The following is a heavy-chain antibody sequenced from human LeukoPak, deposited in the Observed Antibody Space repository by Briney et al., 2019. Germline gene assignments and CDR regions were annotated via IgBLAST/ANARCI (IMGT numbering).Heavy chain of an antibody. CDR1: GGSISSGSYY. J-gene: IGHJ3*02. Sequence: SETLSLTCTVPGGSISSGSYYWSWIRQPAGKGLEWIGRIYTSGSTNYNPSLKSRVTISVDTSKNQFSLKLSSVTAADTAVYYCARDRRQQLVDSPQNDAFDIWGQGTMVTVSS. V-gene: IGHV4-61*02. CDR2: IYTSGST. CDR3: ARDRRQQLVDSPQNDAFDI. D-gene: IGHD6-13*01.